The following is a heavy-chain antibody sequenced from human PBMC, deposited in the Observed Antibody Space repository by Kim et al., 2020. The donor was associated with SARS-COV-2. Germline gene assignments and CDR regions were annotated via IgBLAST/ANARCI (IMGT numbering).Heavy chain of an antibody. V-gene: IGHV4-59*13. CDR1: GGSISSFY. D-gene: IGHD6-19*01. Sequence: SETLSLTCTVSGGSISSFYWSWIRQPPGKGLEWIGYINDSGSTYYNPSLKSRVTISVDTSKNQFSLKLNSVTAADTAVYYCARGGITNSGLNWFDPWGQG. CDR3: ARGGITNSGLNWFDP. CDR2: INDSGST. J-gene: IGHJ5*02.